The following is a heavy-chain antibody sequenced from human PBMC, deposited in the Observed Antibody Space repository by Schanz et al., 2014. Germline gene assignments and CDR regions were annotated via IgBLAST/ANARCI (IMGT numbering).Heavy chain of an antibody. V-gene: IGHV3-7*04. D-gene: IGHD3-10*01. Sequence: EVQLVESGGGLISPGGSLRLSCVASGFTFNYVWMSWVRQAPGKGLEWVANIGYDGSEKYYVDSVKGRFTISRDNSKDTLYLQMSGLTPEDTAVYYCARGPIPIQGVPMDFWGQGTLVTVSS. CDR3: ARGPIPIQGVPMDF. CDR2: IGYDGSEK. CDR1: GFTFNYVW. J-gene: IGHJ4*02.